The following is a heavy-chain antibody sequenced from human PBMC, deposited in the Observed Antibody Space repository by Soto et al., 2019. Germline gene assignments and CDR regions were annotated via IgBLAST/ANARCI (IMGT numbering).Heavy chain of an antibody. V-gene: IGHV3-7*01. CDR1: GFAFSGSW. CDR3: AKDLCWNICDY. CDR2: INQDGSVQ. Sequence: EVQLVESGGDLVQPGGSLRLSCAASGFAFSGSWMEWFRQAPGKGLEWVANINQDGSVQYYADSMKGRFTISRDNAKNSLYLQMYSLRVEDTAVYYCAKDLCWNICDYWGQGTLVTVSS. J-gene: IGHJ4*02. D-gene: IGHD1-1*01.